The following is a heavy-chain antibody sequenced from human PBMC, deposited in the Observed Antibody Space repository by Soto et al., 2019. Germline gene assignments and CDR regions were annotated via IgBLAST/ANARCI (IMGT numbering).Heavy chain of an antibody. J-gene: IGHJ6*02. CDR3: ARDSFRYYDILTGYYAPYYYGMDV. Sequence: SVKVSCKASGGTFSSYAISWVRQAPGQGLEWMGGIIPIFGTANYAQKFQGRVTITADESTSTAYMELSSLRSEDTAVYYCARDSFRYYDILTGYYAPYYYGMDVWGQGTTVTVSS. CDR1: GGTFSSYA. CDR2: IIPIFGTA. D-gene: IGHD3-9*01. V-gene: IGHV1-69*13.